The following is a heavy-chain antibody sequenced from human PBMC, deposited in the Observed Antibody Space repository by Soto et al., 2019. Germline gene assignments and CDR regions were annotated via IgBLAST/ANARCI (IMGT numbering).Heavy chain of an antibody. J-gene: IGHJ6*02. CDR1: GFTFSSYS. CDR3: ARDIRDIASHYGMDV. V-gene: IGHV3-48*02. Sequence: EVQLVESGGGLVQPGGSLRLSCAASGFTFSSYSMNWVRQAPGKGLEWVSYISSSSSTIYYADSVKGRFTISRDNAKNSLYLQMNSLRDEDTAVYYCARDIRDIASHYGMDVWGQGTTVTGSS. CDR2: ISSSSSTI. D-gene: IGHD3-3*02.